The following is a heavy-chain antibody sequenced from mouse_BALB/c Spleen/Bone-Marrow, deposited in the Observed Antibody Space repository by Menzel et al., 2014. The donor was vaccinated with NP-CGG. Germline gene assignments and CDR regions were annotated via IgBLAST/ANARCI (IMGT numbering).Heavy chain of an antibody. CDR3: ARWLPAMDY. J-gene: IGHJ4*01. Sequence: QVQLQQSGAELVRPGSSVKISCKASGYAFSSYWMSWVKQRPGQGLEWIGQIYPGDGDTNHNGKFKGKATLTADKSSSTAYMQLSSLTSEDSAVYFCARWLPAMDYWGQGTSVTVSS. V-gene: IGHV1-80*01. CDR2: IYPGDGDT. CDR1: GYAFSSYW. D-gene: IGHD2-2*01.